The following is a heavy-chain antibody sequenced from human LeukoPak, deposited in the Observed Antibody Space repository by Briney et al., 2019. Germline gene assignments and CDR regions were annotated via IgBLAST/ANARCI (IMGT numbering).Heavy chain of an antibody. V-gene: IGHV3-48*01. CDR3: AKGGGYEAQYYYYYLDV. J-gene: IGHJ6*03. D-gene: IGHD5-12*01. Sequence: GGSLRLSCAASGFTFSSYSMNWVRQAPGKGLEWVSYISSSSSTIYYADSVKGRFTISRDNAKSSLYLQMNSLRAEDTAVYYCAKGGGYEAQYYYYYLDVWGKGTTVTISS. CDR1: GFTFSSYS. CDR2: ISSSSSTI.